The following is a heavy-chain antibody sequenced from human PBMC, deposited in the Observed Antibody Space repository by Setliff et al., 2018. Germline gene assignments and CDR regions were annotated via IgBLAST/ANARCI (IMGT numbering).Heavy chain of an antibody. V-gene: IGHV1-24*01. CDR1: GHRLIEVS. Sequence: AASVKVSCKVSGHRLIEVSMHWVRQAPGKGLEWMGGFDPEDEETIYAQKFQGRVTITADKSTSTAYMELSSLRSEDTAVYYCTREASVDFWSGYPYYYYMDVWGKGTTVTVSS. CDR3: TREASVDFWSGYPYYYYMDV. D-gene: IGHD3-3*01. CDR2: FDPEDEET. J-gene: IGHJ6*03.